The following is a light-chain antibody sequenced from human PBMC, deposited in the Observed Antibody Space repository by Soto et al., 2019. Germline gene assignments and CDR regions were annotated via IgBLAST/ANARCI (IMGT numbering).Light chain of an antibody. Sequence: QAVVTQEPSLPVSPGETVTLTCGSSTGAVTSGHYPYWFQQKPGQAPRTLIYDTKNKHSWTPARFSGSLLGGKAALTLSGAQPEDEADYYCLLSYRGPRVFGGGTKLTVL. V-gene: IGLV7-46*01. CDR3: LLSYRGPRV. CDR1: TGAVTSGHY. CDR2: DTK. J-gene: IGLJ3*02.